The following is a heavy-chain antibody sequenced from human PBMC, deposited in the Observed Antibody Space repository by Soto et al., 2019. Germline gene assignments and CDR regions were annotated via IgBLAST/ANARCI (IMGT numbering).Heavy chain of an antibody. D-gene: IGHD2-8*01. CDR3: ARDEWRKPPNYYYYGMDV. V-gene: IGHV3-21*01. J-gene: IGHJ6*02. Sequence: XGSLRLSFAASSFTFNSYSMNWVGQAPGKGLEWVSSISSSSSYIYYADSVKGRFTISRDNAKNSLYLQMNSLRAEDTAVYYCARDEWRKPPNYYYYGMDVWGQGTTVTVSS. CDR1: SFTFNSYS. CDR2: ISSSSSYI.